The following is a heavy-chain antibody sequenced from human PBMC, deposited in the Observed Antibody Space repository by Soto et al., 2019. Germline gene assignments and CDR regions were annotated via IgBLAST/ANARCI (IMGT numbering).Heavy chain of an antibody. J-gene: IGHJ6*02. Sequence: ASVKVSCKASGYTFTSYDINWVRQATGQGLEWMGWMNPNSGNTGYAQKFQGRVTMTRNTSISTAYMELSSLRSEDTAVYYCASGDDSSGYYGYYYYYGMDVWGQGTTVTVS. CDR2: MNPNSGNT. D-gene: IGHD3-22*01. V-gene: IGHV1-8*01. CDR1: GYTFTSYD. CDR3: ASGDDSSGYYGYYYYYGMDV.